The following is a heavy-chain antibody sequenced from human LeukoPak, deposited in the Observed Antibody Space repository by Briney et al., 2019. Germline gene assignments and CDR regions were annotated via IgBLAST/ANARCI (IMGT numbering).Heavy chain of an antibody. J-gene: IGHJ6*04. CDR2: IIPIFGTA. CDR3: ARVLMGSSWPPDQGKDG. CDR1: GGTFSSYS. Sequence: ASVKVSCKASGGTFSSYSISWVRQAPGQGLEWMGRIIPIFGTANYAQKFQGRVTITADKSTNTAYMELSSLRSEDTAVYYCARVLMGSSWPPDQGKDGWGKGTTVTVSS. D-gene: IGHD6-13*01. V-gene: IGHV1-69*08.